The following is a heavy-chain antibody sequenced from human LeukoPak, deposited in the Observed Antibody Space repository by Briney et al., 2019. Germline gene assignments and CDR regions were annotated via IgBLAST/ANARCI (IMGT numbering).Heavy chain of an antibody. D-gene: IGHD3-10*02. V-gene: IGHV1-69*13. CDR3: ACSVLCERSYLSDIDL. J-gene: IGHJ6*03. CDR2: IIPIFGTA. CDR1: GGIFNSYA. Sequence: SVKVSCKASGGIFNSYAISWVRQAPGQGLEWMGGIIPIFGTANYAQKFQGRVTITADQSTSTDVLEPISPRAEVTAVYRYACSVLCERSYLSDIDLWGKGTTVTVSS.